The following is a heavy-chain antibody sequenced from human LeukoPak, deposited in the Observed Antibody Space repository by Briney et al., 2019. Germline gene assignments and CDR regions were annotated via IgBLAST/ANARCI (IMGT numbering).Heavy chain of an antibody. CDR1: GGSISSGGYY. V-gene: IGHV4-31*03. Sequence: SETLSLTCTVSGGSISSGGYYWSWIRQHPGKGLEWIGFLHYSGSTYYNPSLKSRVTISIDTSKNQFSLKLSSVTAADTAVYYCARRRGATMDAFDIWGQGTMVTVSS. D-gene: IGHD1-26*01. CDR2: LHYSGST. CDR3: ARRRGATMDAFDI. J-gene: IGHJ3*02.